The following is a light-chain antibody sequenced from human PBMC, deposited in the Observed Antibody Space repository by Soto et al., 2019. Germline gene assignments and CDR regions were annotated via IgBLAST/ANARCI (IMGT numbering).Light chain of an antibody. Sequence: ELVMTQSPATLFVSPGERATLSCRASQSVSSNLAWYQQRPGQAPSVIIYDASTRATDIPARVSGSGSGTEFTLTISSLQSEDVAVYYCQQYNNWPRTLGQGTKVDIK. J-gene: IGKJ1*01. CDR1: QSVSSN. CDR3: QQYNNWPRT. V-gene: IGKV3-15*01. CDR2: DAS.